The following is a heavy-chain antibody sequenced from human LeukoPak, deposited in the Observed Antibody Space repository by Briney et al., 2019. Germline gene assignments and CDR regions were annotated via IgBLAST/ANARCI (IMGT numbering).Heavy chain of an antibody. CDR3: AKDRIEMATIPDAFDI. CDR1: GFTFSSYG. D-gene: IGHD5-24*01. V-gene: IGHV3-30*02. CDR2: IRYDGSNK. J-gene: IGHJ3*02. Sequence: PGGSLRLSCAASGFTFSSYGMHWVRQAPGKGLEWVAFIRYDGSNKYYADSVKGRLTISRDNSKNTLYLQMNSLRAEDTAVYYCAKDRIEMATIPDAFDIWGQGTMVTVSS.